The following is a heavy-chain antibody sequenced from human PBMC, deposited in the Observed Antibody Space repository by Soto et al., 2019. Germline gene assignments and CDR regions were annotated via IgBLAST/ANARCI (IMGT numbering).Heavy chain of an antibody. CDR2: IYSSGST. V-gene: IGHV4-4*07. Sequence: SETLSLTCAVTGGAISGYYWTWIRQSDGEGLEWIGRIYSSGSTNYNPSLKSRVTISLDTSMNYFSLRLSSVTAADTAVYYCARGQRFSDWFDPWGQGTLVTVSS. J-gene: IGHJ5*02. CDR1: GGAISGYY. CDR3: ARGQRFSDWFDP. D-gene: IGHD3-3*01.